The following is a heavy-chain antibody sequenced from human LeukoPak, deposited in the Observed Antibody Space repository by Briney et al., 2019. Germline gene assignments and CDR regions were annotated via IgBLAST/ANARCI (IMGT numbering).Heavy chain of an antibody. V-gene: IGHV1-2*06. CDR1: GYTFTGYY. CDR3: ASERWLRLTFDY. Sequence: ASVKVSCKASGYTFTGYYMHWVRQAPGQALEWMGRINPNSGGTNYAQKFQGRVTMTRETSISTAYMELSRLRSDDTAVYYCASERWLRLTFDYWGQGTLVTVSS. CDR2: INPNSGGT. J-gene: IGHJ4*02. D-gene: IGHD5-12*01.